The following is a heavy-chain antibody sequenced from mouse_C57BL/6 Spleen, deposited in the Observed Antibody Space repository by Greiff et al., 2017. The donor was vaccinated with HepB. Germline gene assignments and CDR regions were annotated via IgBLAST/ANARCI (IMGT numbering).Heavy chain of an antibody. CDR2: IYPGDGDT. J-gene: IGHJ3*01. CDR3: ANCDYAWFAY. CDR1: GYAFSSSW. Sequence: VQLQQSGPELVKPGASVKISCKASGYAFSSSWMNWVKQRPGKGLEWIGRIYPGDGDTNYNGKFKGKATLTADKSSSTAYMQLSSLTSEDSAVYFCANCDYAWFAYWGQGTLVTVSA. D-gene: IGHD2-4*01. V-gene: IGHV1-82*01.